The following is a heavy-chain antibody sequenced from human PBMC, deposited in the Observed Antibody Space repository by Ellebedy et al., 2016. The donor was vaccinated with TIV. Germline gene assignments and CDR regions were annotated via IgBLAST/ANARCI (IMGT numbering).Heavy chain of an antibody. CDR3: AKDTGSSWYEGWFNP. CDR1: GFTFDDYA. J-gene: IGHJ5*02. CDR2: ISWNSGSI. D-gene: IGHD6-13*01. Sequence: GGSLRLSXAASGFTFDDYAMHWVRQAPGKGLEWVSGISWNSGSIGYADSVKGRFTISRDNAKNSLYLQMNSLRAEDTALYYCAKDTGSSWYEGWFNPWGQGTLVTVSS. V-gene: IGHV3-9*01.